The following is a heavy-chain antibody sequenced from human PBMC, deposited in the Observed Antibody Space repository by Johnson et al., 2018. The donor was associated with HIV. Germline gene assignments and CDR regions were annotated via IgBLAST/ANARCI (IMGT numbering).Heavy chain of an antibody. J-gene: IGHJ3*02. CDR2: ISYDGSNK. D-gene: IGHD5-12*01. CDR3: ASSGVVAVLDAFDI. CDR1: GFTFSNYG. Sequence: QVQLVESGGGVVQPGRSLRLSCAASGFTFSNYGMHWVRQAPGKGLEWVAVISYDGSNKYYADSVKGRFTISRDNAKNSLYLQVNSLRAEDTAVYYCASSGVVAVLDAFDIWGQGTMVTVSS. V-gene: IGHV3-33*05.